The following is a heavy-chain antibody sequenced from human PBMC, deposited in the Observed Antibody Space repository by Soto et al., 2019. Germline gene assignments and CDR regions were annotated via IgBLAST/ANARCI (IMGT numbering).Heavy chain of an antibody. CDR2: IKSKTDGGTT. Sequence: EVQLVESGGGLVKTGGSLRLSCAASGFTFSNAWMSWVRQAPGKGLEWVGRIKSKTDGGTTDYAAPVKGRFTISRDDSKNTLYLQMNSLKTEDTAVYYCTTEYNVEMATIPGYWGQGTLVTVSS. CDR3: TTEYNVEMATIPGY. D-gene: IGHD5-12*01. CDR1: GFTFSNAW. V-gene: IGHV3-15*01. J-gene: IGHJ4*02.